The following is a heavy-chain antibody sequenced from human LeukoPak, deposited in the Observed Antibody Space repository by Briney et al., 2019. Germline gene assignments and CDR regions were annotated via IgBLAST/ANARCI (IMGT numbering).Heavy chain of an antibody. CDR2: IWYDGSYK. D-gene: IGHD6-19*01. Sequence: HPGGSLRLSCAASGFIFSNYGMHWVRQAPGKGLEWVAVIWYDGSYKYYADSVKGRFTISRDNSKNTLSLQMNSLRPEDTAVYHCVGGPGWVFDLWGRGTLVTVSS. CDR3: VGGPGWVFDL. CDR1: GFIFSNYG. J-gene: IGHJ2*01. V-gene: IGHV3-33*01.